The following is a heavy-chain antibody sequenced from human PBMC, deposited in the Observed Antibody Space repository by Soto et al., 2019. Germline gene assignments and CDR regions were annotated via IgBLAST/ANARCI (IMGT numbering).Heavy chain of an antibody. CDR3: AKGLPAAIYYADWFDP. CDR1: GFTFSSYA. V-gene: IGHV3-23*01. CDR2: ISGSGGST. Sequence: GGSLRLSCAASGFTFSSYAMSWVRQSPGKGLEWVSAISGSGGSTYYADSVKGRFTISRDNSKNTLYLQMNSLRAEDTAVYYCAKGLPAAIYYADWFDPWGQGTLVTVSS. D-gene: IGHD2-2*02. J-gene: IGHJ5*02.